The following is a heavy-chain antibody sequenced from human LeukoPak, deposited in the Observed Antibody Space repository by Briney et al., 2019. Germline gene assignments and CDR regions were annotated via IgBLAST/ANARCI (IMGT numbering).Heavy chain of an antibody. D-gene: IGHD2/OR15-2a*01. CDR1: GFTFSSYA. V-gene: IGHV3-23*01. CDR2: ISGSRTST. CDR3: AKAPRNIYFDY. J-gene: IGHJ4*02. Sequence: GGSLRLSCAASGFTFSSYAMSWVRQAPGKGLEWVSSISGSRTSTYYADSVKGRFTISRDNSKNTLYLQTNSLRAEDTAVYYCAKAPRNIYFDYWGQGTLVTVSS.